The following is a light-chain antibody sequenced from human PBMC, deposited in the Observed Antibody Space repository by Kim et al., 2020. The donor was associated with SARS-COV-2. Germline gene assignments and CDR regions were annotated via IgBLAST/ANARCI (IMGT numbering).Light chain of an antibody. CDR3: QQYNSYPLT. CDR1: PSISSW. Sequence: GDRVTITCRASPSISSWLAWYQQKPGKAPKLLIYDASSLERGVPSRFSGSGSGTEFTLTISSLQPDDFATYYCQQYNSYPLTFGGGTKV. CDR2: DAS. V-gene: IGKV1-5*01. J-gene: IGKJ4*01.